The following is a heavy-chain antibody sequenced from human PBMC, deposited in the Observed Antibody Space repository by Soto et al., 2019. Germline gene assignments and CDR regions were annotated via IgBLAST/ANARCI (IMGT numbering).Heavy chain of an antibody. V-gene: IGHV3-33*06. J-gene: IGHJ6*02. Sequence: QVQLVESGGGVVQPGRSLRLSCAASGFTFSYYGMHWVRQAPGKGLEWVAVIWDDGSKKYYGDSVKGRFTISRDNSKNTLYLQMNSLRVDDTAVYYCANGVVGVSSPNTYQYGMDVWGQGTTVTVSS. CDR2: IWDDGSKK. CDR3: ANGVVGVSSPNTYQYGMDV. D-gene: IGHD2-2*01. CDR1: GFTFSYYG.